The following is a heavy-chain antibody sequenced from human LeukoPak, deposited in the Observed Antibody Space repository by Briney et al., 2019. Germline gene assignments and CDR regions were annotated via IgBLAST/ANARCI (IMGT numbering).Heavy chain of an antibody. J-gene: IGHJ4*02. Sequence: SETLSLTCAVYGGSFSGYYWSWIRQPPGKGLEWIGEINHSGSTNYNPSLKSRVTISVDTSKNQFSLKLSSVTAADTAVYYCARGPRYYDILTGYPNPAFDYWGQGTLVTVSS. V-gene: IGHV4-34*01. CDR2: INHSGST. D-gene: IGHD3-9*01. CDR1: GGSFSGYY. CDR3: ARGPRYYDILTGYPNPAFDY.